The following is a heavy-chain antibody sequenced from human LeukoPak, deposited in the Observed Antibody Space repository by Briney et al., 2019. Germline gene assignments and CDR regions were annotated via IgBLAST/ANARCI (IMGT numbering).Heavy chain of an antibody. Sequence: ASVKVSCKASGYTFTGYYMHWVRQAPGQGLEWMGWINPNSGGTNYAQKFQGRVTMTRDTSTSTVYMELSSLRSEDTAVYYCAREEIAVAGFDYWGQGTLVTVSS. V-gene: IGHV1-2*02. CDR1: GYTFTGYY. D-gene: IGHD6-19*01. CDR2: INPNSGGT. J-gene: IGHJ4*02. CDR3: AREEIAVAGFDY.